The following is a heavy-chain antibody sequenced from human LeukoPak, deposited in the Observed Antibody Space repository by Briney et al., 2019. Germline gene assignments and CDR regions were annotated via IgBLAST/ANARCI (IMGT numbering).Heavy chain of an antibody. J-gene: IGHJ4*02. CDR2: INSDGSST. Sequence: GGSLRLSCAASGITFSTSTMNWVRQAPGKGLVWVSRINSDGSSTSYADSVKGRFTISRDNAKNTLYLQMNSLRAEDTAVYYCARAVAGSFDYWGQGTLVTVSS. CDR1: GITFSTST. V-gene: IGHV3-74*01. D-gene: IGHD6-19*01. CDR3: ARAVAGSFDY.